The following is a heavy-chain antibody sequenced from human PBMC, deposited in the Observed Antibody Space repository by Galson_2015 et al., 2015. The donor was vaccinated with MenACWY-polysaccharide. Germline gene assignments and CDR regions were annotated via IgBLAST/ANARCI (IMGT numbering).Heavy chain of an antibody. J-gene: IGHJ4*02. Sequence: SLRLSCATSGFPFSAYWMSWVRQAPGKGLEWVAIVKQDGTQKLYVDSVKGRFVVSRDNTKNSLYLQMDSLRADDTAVYFCSRHVLERGLTYSYIIFWGQASPVTVS. D-gene: IGHD1-1*01. CDR1: GFPFSAYW. V-gene: IGHV3-7*01. CDR2: VKQDGTQK. CDR3: SRHVLERGLTYSYIIF.